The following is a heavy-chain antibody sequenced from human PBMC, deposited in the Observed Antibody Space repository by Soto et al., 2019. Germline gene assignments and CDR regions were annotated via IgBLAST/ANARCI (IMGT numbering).Heavy chain of an antibody. CDR1: GFTFSSYA. CDR3: AKDYGWGGYSSSQYFQH. Sequence: GGSLRLSCAASGFTFSSYAMSWVRQAPGKGLEWVSAISGSGGSTYYADSVKGRFTISRDNSKNTLYLQMNSLRAEDTAVYYCAKDYGWGGYSSSQYFQHWGQGTLVTVSS. J-gene: IGHJ1*01. CDR2: ISGSGGST. V-gene: IGHV3-23*01. D-gene: IGHD6-6*01.